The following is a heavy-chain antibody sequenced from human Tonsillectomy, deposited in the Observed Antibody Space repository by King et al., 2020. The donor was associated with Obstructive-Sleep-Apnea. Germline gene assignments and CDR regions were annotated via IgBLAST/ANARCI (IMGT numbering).Heavy chain of an antibody. J-gene: IGHJ4*02. D-gene: IGHD1-26*01. CDR2: IYYTGST. CDR1: GGSISSYY. Sequence: VQLQESGPGLVKPSETLSLSCSVSGGSISSYYWSWIRQPPGKGLEGIGYIYYTGSTNYNPPLKSRVTISVDTSKNQFSLKLSSVTAADTAVYYCARGALTLRGSLDYWGQGTLVTVSS. V-gene: IGHV4-59*01. CDR3: ARGALTLRGSLDY.